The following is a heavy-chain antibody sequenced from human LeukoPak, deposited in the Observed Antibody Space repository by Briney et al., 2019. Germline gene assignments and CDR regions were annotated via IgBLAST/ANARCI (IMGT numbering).Heavy chain of an antibody. CDR2: IYWNVGRT. J-gene: IGHJ4*02. Sequence: GGSLRLSCAASGFAFDVYAMSCVRQSPGKGLERGSGIYWNVGRTGYADSVKGRFTISRDNAKNSLYLQMNSRRAEDTALYHCARRAPGGYRGYDTFDYWGQGTLVTVSS. V-gene: IGHV3-20*01. CDR1: GFAFDVYA. CDR3: ARRAPGGYRGYDTFDY. D-gene: IGHD5-12*01.